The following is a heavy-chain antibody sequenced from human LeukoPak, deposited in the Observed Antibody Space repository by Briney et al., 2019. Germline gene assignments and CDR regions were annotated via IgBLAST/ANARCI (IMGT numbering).Heavy chain of an antibody. J-gene: IGHJ4*02. D-gene: IGHD1-26*01. CDR2: IYYSGST. CDR1: GDSLTGYY. Sequence: PSETLSLTCTVSGDSLTGYYWGWIRQPPGKGLEWIGYIYYSGSTNYNPSLKSRVTISVDTSKNQFSLKLSSVTAADTAVYYCARVRTRELRAFDYWGQGTLVTVSS. CDR3: ARVRTRELRAFDY. V-gene: IGHV4-59*01.